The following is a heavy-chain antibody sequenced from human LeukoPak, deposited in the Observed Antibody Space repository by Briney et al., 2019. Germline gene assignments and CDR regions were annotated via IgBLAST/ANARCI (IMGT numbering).Heavy chain of an antibody. D-gene: IGHD3-3*01. CDR3: ARRIWKRPLDY. Sequence: SQTLSLTCTVSGGSISSGGYYWSWIRQPPGKGLEWIGYIYHSGSTYYNPSLKSRVTISVDTSKNQSSLKLSSVTAADTAVYYCARRIWKRPLDYWGQGTLVTVSS. CDR1: GGSISSGGYY. CDR2: IYHSGST. J-gene: IGHJ4*02. V-gene: IGHV4-30-2*01.